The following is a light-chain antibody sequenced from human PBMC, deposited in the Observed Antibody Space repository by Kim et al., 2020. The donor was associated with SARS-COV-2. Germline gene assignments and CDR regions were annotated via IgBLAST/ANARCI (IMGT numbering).Light chain of an antibody. V-gene: IGLV2-14*03. Sequence: SITISRPETSSDVGGYNYVSWYQQHPGKAPKLMIYDVSNRPSGVSNRFSGSKSGNTASLTISGLQAEDEADYYCSSYTSSSFGVFGTGTKVTVL. J-gene: IGLJ1*01. CDR2: DVS. CDR3: SSYTSSSFGV. CDR1: SSDVGGYNY.